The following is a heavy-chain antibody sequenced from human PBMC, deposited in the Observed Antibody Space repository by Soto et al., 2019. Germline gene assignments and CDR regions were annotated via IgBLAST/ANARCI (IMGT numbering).Heavy chain of an antibody. D-gene: IGHD3-3*01. V-gene: IGHV1-3*01. CDR3: ARDLWVFVSIADYYYGMDV. J-gene: IGHJ6*02. CDR2: INAGNGNT. CDR1: GYTFTSYA. Sequence: QVQLVQSGAEVKKPGASVKVSCKASGYTFTSYAMHWVRQAPGQRLEWMGWINAGNGNTKYSQKFQGRVTITRDTSASTAYMELSSLRSEDTAVYYCARDLWVFVSIADYYYGMDVWGQGTTVTVSS.